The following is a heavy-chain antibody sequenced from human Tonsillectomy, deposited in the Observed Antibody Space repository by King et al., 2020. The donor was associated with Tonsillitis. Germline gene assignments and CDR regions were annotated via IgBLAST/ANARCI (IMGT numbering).Heavy chain of an antibody. J-gene: IGHJ4*02. CDR1: GGSISSGDNF. CDR3: ARYVSGSFDY. V-gene: IGHV4-39*01. D-gene: IGHD1-26*01. CDR2: MYSSGTI. Sequence: LQLQESGPGVVKPSETVSLTCTVSGGSISSGDNFWAWIRQPPGKGLEWIGYMYSSGTIFYNPSLKSRITISGGTSENRFSLKLSSVTAADTAVYFCARYVSGSFDYWGQGALVTVSS.